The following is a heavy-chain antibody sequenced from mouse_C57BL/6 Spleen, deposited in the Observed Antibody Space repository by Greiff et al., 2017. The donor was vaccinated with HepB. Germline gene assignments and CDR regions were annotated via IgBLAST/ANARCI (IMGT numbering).Heavy chain of an antibody. J-gene: IGHJ3*01. CDR1: GYTFTSYG. V-gene: IGHV1-81*01. CDR2: IYPRSGNT. D-gene: IGHD1-1*01. Sequence: VKLVESGAELARPGASVKLSCKASGYTFTSYGISWVKQRTGQGLEWIGEIYPRSGNTYYNEKFKGKATLTADKSSSTAYMELRSLTSEDSAVYFCATITTVVAREAWFAYWGQGTLVTVSA. CDR3: ATITTVVAREAWFAY.